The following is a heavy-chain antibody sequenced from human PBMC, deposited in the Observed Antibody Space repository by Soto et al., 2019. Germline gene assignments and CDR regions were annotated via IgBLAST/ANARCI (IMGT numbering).Heavy chain of an antibody. CDR1: GYTFTSYG. Sequence: QVQLVQSGAEVKKPGASVKVSCKASGYTFTSYGISWVRQAPGQGPEWMGWINIYNGNTNYAQKIQGRVTMTTDTPTSTAYMELRSLRSDDTAVYYCARDLTYVGPFDIWGQGTMVTVSS. D-gene: IGHD7-27*01. CDR3: ARDLTYVGPFDI. V-gene: IGHV1-18*01. J-gene: IGHJ3*02. CDR2: INIYNGNT.